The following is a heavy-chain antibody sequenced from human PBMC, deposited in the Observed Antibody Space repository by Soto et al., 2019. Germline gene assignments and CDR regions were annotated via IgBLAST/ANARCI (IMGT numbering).Heavy chain of an antibody. D-gene: IGHD6-6*01. V-gene: IGHV4-31*03. J-gene: IGHJ5*02. CDR1: GGSISSGGYY. Sequence: PSETLSLTCTVSGGSISSGGYYWSWIRQHPGKGLEWIGYIYYSGNTYYNPSLKSRVTISVDTSKNQFSLKLSSLTSEDTAVYYCARDLYPSSAPFDPWGQGTLVTVSS. CDR2: IYYSGNT. CDR3: ARDLYPSSAPFDP.